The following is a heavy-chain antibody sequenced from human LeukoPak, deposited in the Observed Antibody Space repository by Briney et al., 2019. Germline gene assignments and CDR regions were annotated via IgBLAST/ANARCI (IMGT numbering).Heavy chain of an antibody. CDR3: ARDPTTYGSGSYYYYFDY. Sequence: GGSLRLSCATSGFTFSTYSMNWVRQAPGKGLEWVLSISSTSIYIYYADSVRGRFTISRDNAKNSLHLQMNSLRAEDTAVYYCARDPTTYGSGSYYYYFDYWGQGTLVTVSS. D-gene: IGHD3-10*01. CDR2: ISSTSIYI. J-gene: IGHJ4*02. V-gene: IGHV3-21*01. CDR1: GFTFSTYS.